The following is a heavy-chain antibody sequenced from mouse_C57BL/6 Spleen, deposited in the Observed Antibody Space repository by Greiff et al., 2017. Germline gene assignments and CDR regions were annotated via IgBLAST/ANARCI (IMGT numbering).Heavy chain of an antibody. CDR2: IYPGDGDT. J-gene: IGHJ1*03. CDR3: ANYYDRYFDV. CDR1: SYAFSSSW. Sequence: VQVVESGPELVKPGASVKISCKASSYAFSSSWMNWVKQRPGKGLEWIGRIYPGDGDTNYNGKFKGKATLTADKSSSTAYMQLSSLTSEDSAVYFCANYYDRYFDVWGTGTTVTVSS. V-gene: IGHV1-82*01. D-gene: IGHD2-4*01.